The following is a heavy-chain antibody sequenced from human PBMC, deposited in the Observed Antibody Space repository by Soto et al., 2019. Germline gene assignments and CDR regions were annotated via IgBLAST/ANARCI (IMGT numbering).Heavy chain of an antibody. CDR1: GGSFSGYY. CDR2: INHSGST. J-gene: IGHJ4*02. CDR3: ARGSSRFDY. D-gene: IGHD1-26*01. V-gene: IGHV4-34*01. Sequence: LSLTCAVYGGSFSGYYWSWNRQPPGKGLEWIGEINHSGSTNYNPSLKSRVTISVDTSKNQFSLKLSSVTAADTAVYYCARGSSRFDYWGQGTLVTVSS.